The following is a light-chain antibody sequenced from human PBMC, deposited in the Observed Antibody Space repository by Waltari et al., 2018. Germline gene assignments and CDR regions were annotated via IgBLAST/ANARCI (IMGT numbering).Light chain of an antibody. CDR2: DVD. Sequence: QAALTQPPSVSGSPGQPVTISCTGPSSDIGFYNFVSWYQQSPGRAPKLIIYDVDKRPSGVAVRFSGSKSGNTASLTISGLQDEDEAGYFCSSFAGSNIFLFGSGTRLTVL. V-gene: IGLV2-8*01. CDR3: SSFAGSNIFL. CDR1: SSDIGFYNF. J-gene: IGLJ1*01.